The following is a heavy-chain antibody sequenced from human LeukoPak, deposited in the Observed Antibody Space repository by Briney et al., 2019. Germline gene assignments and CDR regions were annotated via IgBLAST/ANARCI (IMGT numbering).Heavy chain of an antibody. CDR3: ARDRYGDNPIDY. Sequence: SETLSLTCTVSGGSISSYYWNWIRQPPGKQLEWIGYISDSGNTNYNPSLRSRATISIDTSKNQFFLRLSSVTAADTAMYYCARDRYGDNPIDYWGQGALVTGSS. D-gene: IGHD4-17*01. V-gene: IGHV4-59*01. CDR1: GGSISSYY. J-gene: IGHJ4*02. CDR2: ISDSGNT.